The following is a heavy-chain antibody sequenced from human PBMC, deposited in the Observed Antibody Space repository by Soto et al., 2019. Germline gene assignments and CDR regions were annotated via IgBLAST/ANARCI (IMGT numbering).Heavy chain of an antibody. J-gene: IGHJ4*02. V-gene: IGHV3-23*01. D-gene: IGHD3-22*01. Sequence: PGGSLRLSCMASGFTFRDYAISWFRQAPGKGLEWVSAISGRGGSTYYADSVKGRFTISRDNSKNTLYLQMNSLRAEDTAVYYCAKDSSGYYHPFDYWGQGTLVTVSS. CDR2: ISGRGGST. CDR3: AKDSSGYYHPFDY. CDR1: GFTFRDYA.